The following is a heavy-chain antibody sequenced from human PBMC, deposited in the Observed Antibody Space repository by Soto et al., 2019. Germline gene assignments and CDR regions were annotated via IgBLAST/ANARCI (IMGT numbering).Heavy chain of an antibody. J-gene: IGHJ4*02. D-gene: IGHD3-16*01. CDR3: ARDIGFDYVD. CDR2: INEDGSEI. CDR1: GFTFRSFW. Sequence: EVQLVESGGGLVQPGGSLRVSCAVSGFTFRSFWMSWVRQAPGEGLEWVATINEDGSEIYYVDSVKGRFTISRDNAQNSLYLQMRSLSAEDTAVYFCARDIGFDYVDWGQGTRVTVSS. V-gene: IGHV3-7*01.